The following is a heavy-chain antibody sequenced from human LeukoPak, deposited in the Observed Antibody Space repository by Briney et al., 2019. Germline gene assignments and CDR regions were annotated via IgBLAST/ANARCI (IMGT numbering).Heavy chain of an antibody. V-gene: IGHV3-7*01. D-gene: IGHD4-17*01. CDR3: ARVDGDYSDAFDI. CDR2: IKQDGSEK. Sequence: PGGSLRLSCAASGFTFSSYWMSWARQAPGKGLEWVANIKQDGSEKYYVDSVKGRFTISRDNAKNSLYLQMNSLRAGDTAVYYCARVDGDYSDAFDIWGQGTMVTVSS. CDR1: GFTFSSYW. J-gene: IGHJ3*02.